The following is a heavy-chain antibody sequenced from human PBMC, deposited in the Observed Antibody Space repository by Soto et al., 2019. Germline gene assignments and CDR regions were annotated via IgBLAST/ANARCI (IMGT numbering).Heavy chain of an antibody. J-gene: IGHJ6*03. V-gene: IGHV3-30*18. D-gene: IGHD3-3*01. Sequence: GGSLRLSCAASGFTFSSYGMHWVRQAPGKGLEWVAVISYDGSNKYYADSVKGRFTISRDNSKNTLYLQMNSLRAEDTAVYYCAKTASRPPKTIFGVGSDYYYMDVWGKGTTVTVSS. CDR3: AKTASRPPKTIFGVGSDYYYMDV. CDR1: GFTFSSYG. CDR2: ISYDGSNK.